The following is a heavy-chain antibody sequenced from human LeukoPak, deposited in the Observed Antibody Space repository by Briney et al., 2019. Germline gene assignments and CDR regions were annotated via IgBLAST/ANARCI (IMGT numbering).Heavy chain of an antibody. D-gene: IGHD1-14*01. V-gene: IGHV1-2*02. CDR1: GYTFTGYY. CDR3: AGSIAGDTREDYYYYYMDV. CDR2: INPNSGGT. Sequence: EASVKVSCKASGYTFTGYYMHWVRQAPGQGLEWMGWINPNSGGTNYAQKFQGRVTMTRDTSISTAYMELSRLRPDDTAVYYCAGSIAGDTREDYYYYYMDVWGKGTTVTTSS. J-gene: IGHJ6*03.